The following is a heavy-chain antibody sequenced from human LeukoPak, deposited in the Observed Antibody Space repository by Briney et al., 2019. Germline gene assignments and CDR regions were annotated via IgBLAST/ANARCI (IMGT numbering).Heavy chain of an antibody. CDR3: ARGGGIGTRYFDWLGVYTEGNIYFDY. CDR2: IYPGDSDT. J-gene: IGHJ4*02. Sequence: GESLKISCKGSGYSFTSYWIGWVRQMPGKGLEWMGIIYPGDSDTRYSPSFQGQVTISADKSISTAYLQWSSLKASDTAMYYCARGGGIGTRYFDWLGVYTEGNIYFDYWGQGTLVTVSS. D-gene: IGHD3-9*01. CDR1: GYSFTSYW. V-gene: IGHV5-51*01.